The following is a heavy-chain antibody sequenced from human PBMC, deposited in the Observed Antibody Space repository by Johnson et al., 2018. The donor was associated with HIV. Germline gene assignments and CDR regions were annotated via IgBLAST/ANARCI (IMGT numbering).Heavy chain of an antibody. Sequence: VQLVESGGDLVQPGGSLRLSCAASGFTFSSYDMHWVRQATGKGLEWVSSIGTAGDTYYPGSVKGRFTISRENAKNSLYLQMNSLRAEDTDVYYCANYGGNHRGPFDIWGQGTMVTISS. CDR2: IGTAGDT. CDR3: ANYGGNHRGPFDI. V-gene: IGHV3-13*01. J-gene: IGHJ3*02. D-gene: IGHD4-23*01. CDR1: GFTFSSYD.